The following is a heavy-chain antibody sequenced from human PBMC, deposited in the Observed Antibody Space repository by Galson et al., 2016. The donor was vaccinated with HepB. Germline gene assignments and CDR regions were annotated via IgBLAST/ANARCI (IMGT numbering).Heavy chain of an antibody. CDR2: IRSKAYGESA. V-gene: IGHV3-49*03. CDR3: ARDLLQRLSDYSDYEGGEYCHH. J-gene: IGHJ1*01. CDR1: GFNFRDYA. D-gene: IGHD4-11*01. Sequence: SLRLSCATSGFNFRDYAMGWYRQAPGKGPEWVGFIRSKAYGESADYAASVNGRFTISRDDSGGIAYLQMNSLKSEDTALYYCARDLLQRLSDYSDYEGGEYCHHWGQGTLVTVSS.